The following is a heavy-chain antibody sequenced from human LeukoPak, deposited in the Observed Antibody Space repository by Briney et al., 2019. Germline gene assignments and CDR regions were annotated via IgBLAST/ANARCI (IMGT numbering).Heavy chain of an antibody. CDR3: ARDRSFGLYYFDY. J-gene: IGHJ4*02. Sequence: ASVKVSCKASGYTFTGYYMHWVRQAPGQGLEWMGWITVYNGNANYAQNLQGRVTMTTDTSTSTAYMELRSLRSDDTAVYYCARDRSFGLYYFDYWGQGTLVTVSS. CDR1: GYTFTGYY. CDR2: ITVYNGNA. V-gene: IGHV1-18*04. D-gene: IGHD3-10*01.